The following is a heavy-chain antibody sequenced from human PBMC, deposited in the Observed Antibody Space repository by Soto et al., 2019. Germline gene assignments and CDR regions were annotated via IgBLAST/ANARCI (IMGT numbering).Heavy chain of an antibody. Sequence: SETLSLTCAVSGGSISSGGYSWSWIRQPPGKGLEWIGYIYHSGSTYYNPSLKSRVTISVDTSKNQFSLKLSSVTAADTAVFYCARGKSIRGVIRNNWFDPWGQGTLVTVSS. CDR3: ARGKSIRGVIRNNWFDP. V-gene: IGHV4-30-2*01. CDR2: IYHSGST. J-gene: IGHJ5*02. D-gene: IGHD3-10*01. CDR1: GGSISSGGYS.